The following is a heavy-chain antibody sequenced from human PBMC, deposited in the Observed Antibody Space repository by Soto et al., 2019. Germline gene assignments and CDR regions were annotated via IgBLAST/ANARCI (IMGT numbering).Heavy chain of an antibody. D-gene: IGHD3-3*01. CDR2: IDPSDSYT. Sequence: GESLKISCKGSGYSFTSYWISWVRQMPGKGLEWMGRIDPSDSYTNYSPSFRGHVTISADKSISTAYLQWSSLKASDTAMYYCASLLWSGYPYYYYYYGMDVWGQGTTVTVSS. J-gene: IGHJ6*02. V-gene: IGHV5-10-1*01. CDR3: ASLLWSGYPYYYYYYGMDV. CDR1: GYSFTSYW.